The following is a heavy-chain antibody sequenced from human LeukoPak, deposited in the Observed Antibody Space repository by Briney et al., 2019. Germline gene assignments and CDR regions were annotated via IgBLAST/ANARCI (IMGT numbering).Heavy chain of an antibody. Sequence: GGSLRLSCAASGFTFSSYSMNWVRQAPGKGLEWVSSISSSSSYIYYADSVKGRFTISRDNAKNSLYLQMNSLRAEDTAVYYCARGGTYYGDLPFDYWGQGTLVTVSS. D-gene: IGHD4-17*01. V-gene: IGHV3-21*01. J-gene: IGHJ4*02. CDR3: ARGGTYYGDLPFDY. CDR1: GFTFSSYS. CDR2: ISSSSSYI.